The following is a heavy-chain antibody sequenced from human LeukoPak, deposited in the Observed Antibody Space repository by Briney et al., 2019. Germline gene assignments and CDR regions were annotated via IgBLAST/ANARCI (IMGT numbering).Heavy chain of an antibody. CDR1: GFTFSSYA. CDR2: ISGSGGST. CDR3: AKGGRRPLRFLEWLLVGFFDY. Sequence: SGGSLRLSCAASGFTFSSYAMSWVRQAPGKGLEWVSAISGSGGSTYYADSVKGRFTISRDNSKNTLYLQMNSPRAEDTAVYYCAKGGRRPLRFLEWLLVGFFDYWGQGTLVTVSS. V-gene: IGHV3-23*01. J-gene: IGHJ4*02. D-gene: IGHD3-3*01.